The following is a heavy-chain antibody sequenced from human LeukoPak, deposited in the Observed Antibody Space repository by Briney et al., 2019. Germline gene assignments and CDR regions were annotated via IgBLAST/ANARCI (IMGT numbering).Heavy chain of an antibody. CDR3: ARSCSGGSCYSVYYYYGMDV. J-gene: IGHJ6*02. CDR1: GYTFTSYD. Sequence: ASVKVSCKASGYTFTSYDINWVRQATGQGLEWMGWMNPNSGNTGYAQKFQGRVTVTRNTSISTAYMELSSLRSEDTAVYYCARSCSGGSCYSVYYYYGMDVWGQGTTVTVSS. CDR2: MNPNSGNT. D-gene: IGHD2-15*01. V-gene: IGHV1-8*01.